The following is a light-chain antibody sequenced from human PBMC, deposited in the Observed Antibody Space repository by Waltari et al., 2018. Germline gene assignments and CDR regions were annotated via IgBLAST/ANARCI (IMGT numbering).Light chain of an antibody. J-gene: IGLJ1*01. V-gene: IGLV2-11*01. CDR3: CSYAGSYTYV. CDR1: SSNVGGYHY. Sequence: QSALAQPRSVSGSPGPSVPLSCTRSSSNVGGYHYVSWYQQYPGQAPKLMLYDVKKRPSGVLHRFSGSNSGDTASLTISGLQAEDEADYYCCSYAGSYTYVFGTGTKVTV. CDR2: DVK.